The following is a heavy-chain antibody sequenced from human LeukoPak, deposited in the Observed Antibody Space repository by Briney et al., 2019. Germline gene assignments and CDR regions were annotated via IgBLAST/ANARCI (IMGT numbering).Heavy chain of an antibody. CDR1: GYTFTSYD. J-gene: IGHJ4*02. D-gene: IGHD2-15*01. CDR3: ASVHCSGGSCYSSFDY. CDR2: MNPNSGNT. V-gene: IGHV1-8*01. Sequence: ASVKVSCKASGYTFTSYDINWVRQATGQGLEWMGWMNPNSGNTGYAQKLQGRVTMTTDTSTSTAYMELRSLRSDDTAVYYCASVHCSGGSCYSSFDYWGQGTLVTVSS.